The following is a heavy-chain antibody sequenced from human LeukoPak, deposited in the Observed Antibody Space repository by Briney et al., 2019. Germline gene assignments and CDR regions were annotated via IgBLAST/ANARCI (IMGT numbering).Heavy chain of an antibody. CDR1: GYTSTDYY. CDR3: ATPFIVVALDDY. CDR2: VDPEDGET. J-gene: IGHJ4*02. V-gene: IGHV1-69-2*01. Sequence: ASVKISFKVSGYTSTDYYMHWVHQAPGKGLEWMGLVDPEDGETIYAEKFQGRVTITADTSTDTAYMELSSLRSEDTAVYYCATPFIVVALDDYWGQGTLVTVSS. D-gene: IGHD2-15*01.